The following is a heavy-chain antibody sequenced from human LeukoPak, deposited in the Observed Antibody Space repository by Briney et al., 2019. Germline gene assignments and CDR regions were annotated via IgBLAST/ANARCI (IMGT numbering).Heavy chain of an antibody. CDR3: ARVSGEHRYPPDY. V-gene: IGHV3-21*01. D-gene: IGHD1-14*01. Sequence: KTGGSLRLSCAASGFTFSTYSMNWVRQAPGKGLEWVSSISSSSSYIYYADSVKGRFTISRDNAKNSLYLQMNSLRAEDTAVYYCARVSGEHRYPPDYWGQGTLVTVSS. J-gene: IGHJ4*02. CDR1: GFTFSTYS. CDR2: ISSSSSYI.